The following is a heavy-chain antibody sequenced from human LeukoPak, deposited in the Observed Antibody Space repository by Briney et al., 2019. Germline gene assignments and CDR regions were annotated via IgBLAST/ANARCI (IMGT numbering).Heavy chain of an antibody. CDR2: IYTSGST. Sequence: SETLSLTCTVSDGSISSGSYYWSWIRQPAGKGLEWVGRIYTSGSTNYNPSLKSRVTISVDTSKNQFSLKLSSVTAADTAVYYCARASGYCTNGVCPDYYYYYMDVWGKGTTVTVSS. V-gene: IGHV4-61*02. D-gene: IGHD2-8*01. CDR3: ARASGYCTNGVCPDYYYYYMDV. CDR1: DGSISSGSYY. J-gene: IGHJ6*03.